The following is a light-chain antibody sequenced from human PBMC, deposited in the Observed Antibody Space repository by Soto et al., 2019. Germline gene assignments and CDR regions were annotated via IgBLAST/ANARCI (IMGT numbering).Light chain of an antibody. CDR1: QSVSNNY. J-gene: IGKJ1*01. Sequence: EIVLTQSPGTLSLSPGERATLSCRASQSVSNNYLAWYQQKPGQAPRLLIYVASNRATGIPDRFSGSGSGKEFTINISRLEPEDFAMYYCQQYGSSGTFGQGNKVEIK. CDR2: VAS. V-gene: IGKV3-20*01. CDR3: QQYGSSGT.